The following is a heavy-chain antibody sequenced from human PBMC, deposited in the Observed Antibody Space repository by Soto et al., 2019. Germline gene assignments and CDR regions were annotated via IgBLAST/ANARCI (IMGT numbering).Heavy chain of an antibody. Sequence: PSETLSLTCAVYGGSFSGYYWSWIRQPPGKGLEWIGEINHSGSTNYNPSLKSRVTISVDTSKNQFSLKLSSVTDADTAVYYCARVMGLRWDYYYYDGMDVWGQGATVTVSS. D-gene: IGHD4-17*01. V-gene: IGHV4-34*01. CDR2: INHSGST. CDR1: GGSFSGYY. J-gene: IGHJ6*02. CDR3: ARVMGLRWDYYYYDGMDV.